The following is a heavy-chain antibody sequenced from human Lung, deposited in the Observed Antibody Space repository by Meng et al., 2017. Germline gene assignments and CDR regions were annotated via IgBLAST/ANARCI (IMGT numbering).Heavy chain of an antibody. CDR1: AGSISSYY. Sequence: SDTLSLTFTVSAGSISSYYWSWIRQPAGKGLEWIGRIYISGSTNYNPSLKSRVTMSVDTSKNQFSLKLSSVTAADTAVYYCARETIGNLRRYYFDYWGQGTLVTVSS. CDR3: ARETIGNLRRYYFDY. V-gene: IGHV4-4*07. D-gene: IGHD4-23*01. J-gene: IGHJ4*02. CDR2: IYISGST.